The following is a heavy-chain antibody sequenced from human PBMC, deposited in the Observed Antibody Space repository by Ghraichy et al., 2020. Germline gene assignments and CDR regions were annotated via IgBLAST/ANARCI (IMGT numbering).Heavy chain of an antibody. Sequence: GGSLRLSCAASGFTFSHYWMHWVRQAPGKGLVWVSRIKTDGSSTDYADSVNGRFTISRDNAKNTLYLQMNSLRAEDTAVYYCVRGVSQLNYYFDYWGQGTLVTVSS. CDR2: IKTDGSST. CDR1: GFTFSHYW. V-gene: IGHV3-74*01. CDR3: VRGVSQLNYYFDY. J-gene: IGHJ4*02. D-gene: IGHD5-24*01.